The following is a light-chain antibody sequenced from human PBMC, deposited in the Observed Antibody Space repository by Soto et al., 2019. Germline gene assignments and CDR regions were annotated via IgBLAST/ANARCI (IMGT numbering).Light chain of an antibody. CDR3: QQANSFPLT. Sequence: EIVMTQSPATLSVSPGDRATLSCRASQSVSSIAWYQQKPGQPPRLLIYGASRRATNIPARFSGGGSDTEFTLTISTLQSEDFATYYCQQANSFPLTFGGGTKVEIK. CDR1: QSVSS. CDR2: GAS. J-gene: IGKJ4*01. V-gene: IGKV3-15*01.